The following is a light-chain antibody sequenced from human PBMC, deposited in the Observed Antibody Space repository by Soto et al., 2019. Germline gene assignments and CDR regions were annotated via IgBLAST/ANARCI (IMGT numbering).Light chain of an antibody. Sequence: DIQMTQSPSSLSASLGDRVIITCRASQSVSSYLNWYKQRPGKAPQLLISVASSLQSGVPSRFSGAGSGTEFSLTISSLQSDDFATYYCQQYHSYPYTYGQGTKVDIK. CDR2: VAS. J-gene: IGKJ2*01. CDR1: QSVSSY. V-gene: IGKV1-39*01. CDR3: QQYHSYPYT.